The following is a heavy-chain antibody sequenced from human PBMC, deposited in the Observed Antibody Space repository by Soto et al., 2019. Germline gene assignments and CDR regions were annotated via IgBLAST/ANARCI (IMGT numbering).Heavy chain of an antibody. V-gene: IGHV4-4*02. Sequence: VQLVESGGGLVQPGGSLRLSCAASGFTFSSYEMNWVRQAPGKGLEWIGEIYHSGSTNYNPSLKSRVTISVDKSKNQFSLKLSSVTAADTAVYYCARDGSGAFDPWGQGTLVTVSS. CDR2: IYHSGST. J-gene: IGHJ5*02. CDR3: ARDGSGAFDP. CDR1: GFTFSSYEM. D-gene: IGHD6-25*01.